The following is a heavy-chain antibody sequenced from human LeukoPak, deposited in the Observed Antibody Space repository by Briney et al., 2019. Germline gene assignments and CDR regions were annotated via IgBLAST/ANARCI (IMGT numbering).Heavy chain of an antibody. CDR2: IHYSGST. J-gene: IGHJ6*02. D-gene: IGHD3-10*01. V-gene: IGHV4-59*12. Sequence: SETLSLTCSVSGGSISSYYWSWIRQPPGKGLEWIGYIHYSGSTNYNPSLKSRVTISVDKSKNQFSLKLSSVTAADTAVYYCARGSSYFAVDVWGQGTTVTVS. CDR1: GGSISSYY. CDR3: ARGSSYFAVDV.